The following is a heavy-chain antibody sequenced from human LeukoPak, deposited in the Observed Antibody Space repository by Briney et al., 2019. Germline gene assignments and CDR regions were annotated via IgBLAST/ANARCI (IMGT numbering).Heavy chain of an antibody. CDR3: ARDPSTYEEQLAFDY. CDR2: INPSGGST. V-gene: IGHV1-46*01. CDR1: GYTFTSYY. D-gene: IGHD3-3*01. J-gene: IGHJ4*02. Sequence: ASVKVSCKASGYTFTSYYMHWVRQAPGQGLEWMGIINPSGGSTSYAQKFQGRVTMTRDTSINTAYMELSRLRSDDTAVYYCARDPSTYEEQLAFDYWGQGTLVTVSS.